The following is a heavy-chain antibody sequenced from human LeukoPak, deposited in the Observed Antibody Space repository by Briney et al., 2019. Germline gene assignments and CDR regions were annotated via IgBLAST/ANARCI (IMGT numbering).Heavy chain of an antibody. Sequence: PSETLSLTCAVYGGSFSGYYWSWIRQPPGKGLEWIGEINHSGSANYNPSLKSRVTISVDTSKNQFSLKLSSVTAADTAVYYCARGQWADFWSGSIVWGQGTLVTVSS. CDR1: GGSFSGYY. CDR2: INHSGSA. CDR3: ARGQWADFWSGSIV. D-gene: IGHD3-3*01. V-gene: IGHV4-34*01. J-gene: IGHJ4*02.